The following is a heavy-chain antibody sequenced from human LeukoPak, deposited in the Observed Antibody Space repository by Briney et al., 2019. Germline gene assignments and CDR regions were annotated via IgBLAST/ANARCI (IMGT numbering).Heavy chain of an antibody. CDR2: INPNSGGT. D-gene: IGHD6-19*01. J-gene: IGHJ5*02. CDR3: ARLAVPGIAVSRWFDP. CDR1: GYTFTGYY. Sequence: ASVKVSCKASGYTFTGYYMHWVRQAPAQGLEWMGWINPNSGGTKYAQKFQGRVTMTRDTSISTAYMELSRLRSDDTAVYYCARLAVPGIAVSRWFDPWGQGTLVTVSS. V-gene: IGHV1-2*02.